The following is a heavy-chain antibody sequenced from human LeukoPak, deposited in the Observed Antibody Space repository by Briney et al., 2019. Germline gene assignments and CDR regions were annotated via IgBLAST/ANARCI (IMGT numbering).Heavy chain of an antibody. CDR3: ARGQWYNWFDP. V-gene: IGHV4-39*01. CDR2: IYYSGST. CDR1: GGSNSSSSYY. J-gene: IGHJ5*02. D-gene: IGHD2-8*01. Sequence: SETLSLTCTVSGGSNSSSSYYWGWIRQPPGKGLEWIGSIYYSGSTYYNPSLKSRVTISVDTSKNQFSLKLSSVTAADTAVYYCARGQWYNWFDPWGQGTLVTVSS.